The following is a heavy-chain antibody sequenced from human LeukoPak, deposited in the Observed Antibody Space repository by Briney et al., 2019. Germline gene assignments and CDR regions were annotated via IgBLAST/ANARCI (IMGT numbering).Heavy chain of an antibody. CDR3: ARAAYYYGSGSYPDY. J-gene: IGHJ4*02. CDR1: GFSISSGGYY. V-gene: IGHV4-31*03. D-gene: IGHD3-10*01. CDR2: IYYSGST. Sequence: SETLSLTCTVSGFSISSGGYYWRWLRQHPGKGLEWIGYIYYSGSTYYNPSLKSRVTISVDTSKNQFYLKLSSVTAADTAVYYCARAAYYYGSGSYPDYWGQGTLVTVSS.